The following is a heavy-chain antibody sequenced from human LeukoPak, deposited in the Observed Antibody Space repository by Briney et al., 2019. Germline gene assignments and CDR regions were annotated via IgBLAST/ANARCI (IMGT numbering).Heavy chain of an antibody. Sequence: GGSLRLSCAASGFTVSSNYMSWVRQAPGKGLEWGSVIYSGGSTYYADSVKGRFSISRDNSKNTLYLQMNSLRAEDTAVYYCARDQCDSSGYYYIWWGQGTLVTVSS. J-gene: IGHJ4*02. CDR1: GFTVSSNY. CDR3: ARDQCDSSGYYYIW. D-gene: IGHD3-22*01. V-gene: IGHV3-53*01. CDR2: IYSGGST.